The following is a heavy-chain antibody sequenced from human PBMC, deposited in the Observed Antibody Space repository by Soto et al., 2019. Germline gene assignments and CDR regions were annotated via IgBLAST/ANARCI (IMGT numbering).Heavy chain of an antibody. V-gene: IGHV3-7*01. Sequence: VQLVESGGGLVQPGGSLRLSCAASGFTFSSYWMSWVRQAPGKGLEWVANIKQDGSEKDYVVSVKGRFTISRDIAMSLRYLQMESMRAEDTGVYYCASAGYCSGGSCLDFDYWCEGGLVTVSS. CDR2: IKQDGSEK. CDR3: ASAGYCSGGSCLDFDY. D-gene: IGHD2-15*01. CDR1: GFTFSSYW. J-gene: IGHJ4*02.